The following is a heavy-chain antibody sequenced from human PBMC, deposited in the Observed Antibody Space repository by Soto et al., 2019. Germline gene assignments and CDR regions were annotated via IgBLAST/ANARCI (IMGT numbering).Heavy chain of an antibody. J-gene: IGHJ5*02. CDR1: GFTFSSYS. Sequence: EVQLVESGGGLVQPGGSLRLSCAASGFTFSSYSMNWVRQAPGKGLEWVSYISSSSSTIYYADSVKGRFSLSRDNAKNSLYLQMNSLRDEDTAVYYCARDFYYDSSGYNPPWGQGTLVTVSS. CDR2: ISSSSSTI. V-gene: IGHV3-48*02. CDR3: ARDFYYDSSGYNPP. D-gene: IGHD3-22*01.